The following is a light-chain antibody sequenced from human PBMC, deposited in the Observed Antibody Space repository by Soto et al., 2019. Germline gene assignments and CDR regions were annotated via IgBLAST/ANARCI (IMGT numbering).Light chain of an antibody. Sequence: EIVMTQSPATLSVSPGQRATLSCRASQSVSSNLAWYQQKPGQAPRLLIYGASTRATGIPARFSGSGSGTEFFLTISSLQSEDFAVYYCKQYNNWPPWTFGQGTKVEIK. CDR3: KQYNNWPPWT. CDR2: GAS. CDR1: QSVSSN. J-gene: IGKJ1*01. V-gene: IGKV3-15*01.